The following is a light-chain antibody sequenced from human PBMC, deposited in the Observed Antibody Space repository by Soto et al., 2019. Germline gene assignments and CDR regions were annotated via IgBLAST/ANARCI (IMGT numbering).Light chain of an antibody. CDR3: SSYTTTSTLV. CDR1: NRDVGSYNL. Sequence: QSVLTQPASVSGSPGQSITIACTGTNRDVGSYNLVSWYQQRPGEAPKLIISEVRNRPSGISYRFTGSKSGNTASLTISGRQAEDEADYYCSSYTTTSTLVFGGGTKVTVL. V-gene: IGLV2-14*01. CDR2: EVR. J-gene: IGLJ3*02.